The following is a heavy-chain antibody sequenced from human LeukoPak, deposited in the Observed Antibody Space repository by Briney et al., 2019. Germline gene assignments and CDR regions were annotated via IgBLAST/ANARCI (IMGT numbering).Heavy chain of an antibody. CDR3: ARAPDTAMVGFDY. J-gene: IGHJ4*02. V-gene: IGHV3-30*03. CDR1: GFTFSSYG. Sequence: GGSLRLSCAASGFTFSSYGMHWVRQAPGKGLEWVAVISYDGSNKYYADSVKGRFTISRDNAKNSLYLQMNSLRAEDTAVYYCARAPDTAMVGFDYRGQGTLVTVSS. D-gene: IGHD5-18*01. CDR2: ISYDGSNK.